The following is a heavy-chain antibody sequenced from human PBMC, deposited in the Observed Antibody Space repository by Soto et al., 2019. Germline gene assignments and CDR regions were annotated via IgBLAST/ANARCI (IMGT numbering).Heavy chain of an antibody. CDR1: GGSISSYY. J-gene: IGHJ4*02. V-gene: IGHV4-59*01. D-gene: IGHD2-2*01. CDR3: ARSRLYCSSTSCYSYYFDY. CDR2: IYYSGST. Sequence: SETLSLTCTVSGGSISSYYWSWIRQPPGKGLEWIGYIYYSGSTNYNPSLKGRVTISVDTSKNQFSLKLSSVTAADTAVYYCARSRLYCSSTSCYSYYFDYWGQGTLVTVSS.